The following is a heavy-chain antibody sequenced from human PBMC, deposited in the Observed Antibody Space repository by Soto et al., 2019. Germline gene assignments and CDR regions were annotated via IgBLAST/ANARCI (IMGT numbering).Heavy chain of an antibody. D-gene: IGHD1-26*01. CDR3: AKGMGELLSGYYYYGMDV. V-gene: IGHV3-30*18. CDR1: GFTFSSYG. Sequence: GGSLRLSCAASGFTFSSYGMHWVRQAPGKGLEWVAVISYDGSNKYYADSVKGRFTISRDNSKNTLYLQMNSLRAEDTAVYYCAKGMGELLSGYYYYGMDVWGQGTTVTVSS. J-gene: IGHJ6*02. CDR2: ISYDGSNK.